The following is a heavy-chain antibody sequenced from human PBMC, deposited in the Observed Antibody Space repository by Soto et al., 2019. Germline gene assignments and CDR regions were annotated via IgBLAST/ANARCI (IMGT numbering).Heavy chain of an antibody. CDR2: ISPNSGGT. D-gene: IGHD3-10*01. J-gene: IGHJ5*02. Sequence: ASVKVSCKASGYTFTGYDMHWVRQAPGQGREWMGWISPNSGGTNYAQKFQGWVTMTTDTSTSTAYMELRTPRSDDTAVSYCARAGGLLWFGDRPLNNWFDPCGQGTLVTVSS. CDR3: ARAGGLLWFGDRPLNNWFDP. CDR1: GYTFTGYD. V-gene: IGHV1-2*04.